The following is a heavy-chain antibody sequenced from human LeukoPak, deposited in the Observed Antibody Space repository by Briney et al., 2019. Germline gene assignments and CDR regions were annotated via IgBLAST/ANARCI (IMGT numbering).Heavy chain of an antibody. CDR1: GFTFSSDS. V-gene: IGHV3-21*04. D-gene: IGHD3-3*01. Sequence: GGSLRLSCAASGFTFSSDSMNWVRQAPGKGLECVSSISSIGSYIYYADSVKGRFTISRDNPKNTLYLQMNSLRAEGTGVYYCAKDLDFWSGYFVYWLQGTLV. CDR3: AKDLDFWSGYFVY. CDR2: ISSIGSYI. J-gene: IGHJ4*02.